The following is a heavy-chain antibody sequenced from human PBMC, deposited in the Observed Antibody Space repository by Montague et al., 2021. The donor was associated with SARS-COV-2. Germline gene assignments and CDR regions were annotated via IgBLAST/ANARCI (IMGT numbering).Heavy chain of an antibody. Sequence: SETLSLTCTVSGGSISSTAYYWGWIRQPPGKGLEWIGSIYYTVNTYYNPSLKSRVTISVDASKNQFSLTLSSVSAADTAVYYCASQTTLLRGRAPPGVWGQGTTVTVSS. V-gene: IGHV4-39*01. CDR1: GGSISSTAYY. D-gene: IGHD3-10*01. J-gene: IGHJ6*02. CDR3: ASQTTLLRGRAPPGV. CDR2: IYYTVNT.